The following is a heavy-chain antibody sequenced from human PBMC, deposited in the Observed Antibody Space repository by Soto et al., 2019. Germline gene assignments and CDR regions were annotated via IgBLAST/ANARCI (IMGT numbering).Heavy chain of an antibody. J-gene: IGHJ5*02. CDR3: ARDKYCRGASCRKNWFDP. CDR1: GDSISSSY. Sequence: SDTLTLTCPVSGDSISSSYWSGIRQPPGKGLQWLAYIYDDGSANYNPSLKSRATISLDMSKNQFSLKLPSVTAADTAVYYCARDKYCRGASCRKNWFDPWGQGTLVTVSS. D-gene: IGHD2-15*01. V-gene: IGHV4-59*01. CDR2: IYDDGSA.